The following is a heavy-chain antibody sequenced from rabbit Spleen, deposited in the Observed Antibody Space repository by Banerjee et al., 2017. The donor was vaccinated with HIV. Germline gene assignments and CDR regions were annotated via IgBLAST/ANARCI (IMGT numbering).Heavy chain of an antibody. CDR3: ARDIDGGTAYQPYYFKL. D-gene: IGHD1-1*01. CDR2: IDADGNGRI. CDR1: GFSFSSSFY. Sequence: QEQLVESGGGLVQPEGSLTLTCTASGFSFSSSFYMCWVRQAPGKGLEWIGCIDADGNGRIAYASWAKGRFTISKTSSTTVALQITSLTAADTATYFCARDIDGGTAYQPYYFKLWGPGTLVTVS. J-gene: IGHJ4*01. V-gene: IGHV1S45*01.